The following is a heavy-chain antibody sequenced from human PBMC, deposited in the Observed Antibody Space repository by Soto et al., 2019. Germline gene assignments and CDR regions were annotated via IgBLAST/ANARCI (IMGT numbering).Heavy chain of an antibody. CDR2: INHSGST. J-gene: IGHJ4*02. D-gene: IGHD2-8*02. Sequence: PSETLSLTCAVYGGSFSGFYWTWIRQPPGTGLEWIGEINHSGSTNYNPSLKSRVTISVDTSKNQFSLKLTSVTAADTAVYYCARDKITGLFDYWGQGTLVAVSS. CDR3: ARDKITGLFDY. CDR1: GGSFSGFY. V-gene: IGHV4-34*01.